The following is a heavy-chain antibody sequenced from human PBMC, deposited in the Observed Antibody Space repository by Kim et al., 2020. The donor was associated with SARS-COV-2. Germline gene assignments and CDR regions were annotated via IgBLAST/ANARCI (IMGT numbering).Heavy chain of an antibody. CDR1: GGSFSGYY. CDR3: ARGPPVWYYYGSGLFDY. V-gene: IGHV4-34*01. CDR2: INHSGST. D-gene: IGHD3-10*01. J-gene: IGHJ4*02. Sequence: SETLSLTCAVYGGSFSGYYWSWIRQPPGKGLEWIGEINHSGSTNYNPSLKSRVTISVDTSKNQFSLKLSSVTAADTAVYYCARGPPVWYYYGSGLFDYWGQGTLVTVSS.